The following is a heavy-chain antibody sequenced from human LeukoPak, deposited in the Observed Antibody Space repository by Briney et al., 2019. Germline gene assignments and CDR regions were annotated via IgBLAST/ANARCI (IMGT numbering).Heavy chain of an antibody. CDR1: DYSISSGYY. V-gene: IGHV4-38-2*02. CDR2: IYHRGST. J-gene: IGHJ4*02. CDR3: ARDGNSGLYYFDY. D-gene: IGHD1-26*01. Sequence: KTSETLSLTCTVSDYSISSGYYWGWIRQPPGKGVEWIGSIYHRGSTYYNPSLKSRVTISLDTSKNQFSLKLSSVTAADTAVYYCARDGNSGLYYFDYWGQGTLVTVSS.